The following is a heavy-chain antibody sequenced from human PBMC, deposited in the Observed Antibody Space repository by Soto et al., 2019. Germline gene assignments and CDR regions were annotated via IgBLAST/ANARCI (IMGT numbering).Heavy chain of an antibody. CDR2: IYYSGST. D-gene: IGHD2-15*01. CDR1: GGSISSGGYY. J-gene: IGHJ5*02. V-gene: IGHV4-31*03. Sequence: SETLSLTCTVSGGSISSGGYYWSWIRQHPGKGLEWIGYIYYSGSTYYNPSLKSRVTISVDTSKNQFSLKLSSVTAADTAVYYCASPIHYCSGGSCYLRGSWFDPWGQGTLVTVSS. CDR3: ASPIHYCSGGSCYLRGSWFDP.